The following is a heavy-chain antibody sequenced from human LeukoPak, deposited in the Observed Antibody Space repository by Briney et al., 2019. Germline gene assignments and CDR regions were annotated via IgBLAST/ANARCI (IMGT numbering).Heavy chain of an antibody. CDR3: AKGGGGRYCSGGSCYSPYYYYYYMDV. Sequence: PSETLSLTCAVYGGSFSGYYWSWLRQPPGKGLEWIGEINHSGSTNYNPSLKSRVTISVDTSKNQFSLKLSSVTAADTAVYYCAKGGGGRYCSGGSCYSPYYYYYYMDVWGKGTTVTVSS. CDR1: GGSFSGYY. V-gene: IGHV4-34*01. D-gene: IGHD2-15*01. CDR2: INHSGST. J-gene: IGHJ6*03.